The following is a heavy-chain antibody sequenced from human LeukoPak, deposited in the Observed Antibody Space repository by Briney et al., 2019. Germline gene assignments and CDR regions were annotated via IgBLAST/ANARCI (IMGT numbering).Heavy chain of an antibody. D-gene: IGHD3-10*01. CDR2: IYYNGDT. V-gene: IGHV4-59*01. CDR1: GDSITGYS. Sequence: SETLSLTCSVSGDSITGYSWSWIRQTPGKGLEWIGYIYYNGDTPYNPSLNSRLSMSVDTPTKQFSLNLRSVTAADKAVYYCVRGPYGSSISNWFDPWGQGLLVTVSS. CDR3: VRGPYGSSISNWFDP. J-gene: IGHJ5*02.